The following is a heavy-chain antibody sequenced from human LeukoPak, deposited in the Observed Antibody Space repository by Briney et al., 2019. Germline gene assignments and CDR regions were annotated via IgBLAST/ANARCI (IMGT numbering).Heavy chain of an antibody. Sequence: ASVKVSCKASGYTFTSYYMHWVRQAPGQGLEWMGIINPSGGSTSYAQKFQGRVTMTRDMSTSTVYMELSSLRSEDTAVYYCARSYYYDSSGYKYFQHWGQGTLVTVSS. CDR3: ARSYYYDSSGYKYFQH. V-gene: IGHV1-46*01. CDR2: INPSGGST. CDR1: GYTFTSYY. J-gene: IGHJ1*01. D-gene: IGHD3-22*01.